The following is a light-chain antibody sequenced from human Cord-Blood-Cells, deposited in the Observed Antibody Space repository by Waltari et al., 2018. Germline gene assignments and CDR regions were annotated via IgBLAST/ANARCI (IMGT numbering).Light chain of an antibody. CDR3: SSYTSSSTVV. CDR2: DVS. J-gene: IGLJ2*01. V-gene: IGLV2-14*01. CDR1: SGDVGGFNF. Sequence: QSALTQPASVSGSPGQSLTITCPGTSGDVGGFNFVSWYQQHPGKATKLMIYDVSHRPSGVSNRFSGSKSGNTASLTISGLQAEDEADYYCSSYTSSSTVVFGGGTKLTVL.